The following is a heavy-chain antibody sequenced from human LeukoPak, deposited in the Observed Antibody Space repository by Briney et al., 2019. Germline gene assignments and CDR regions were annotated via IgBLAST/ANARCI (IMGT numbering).Heavy chain of an antibody. CDR1: GYTFTGYY. V-gene: IGHV1-2*02. D-gene: IGHD4-17*01. J-gene: IGHJ6*03. CDR2: INPNSGGT. CDR3: ARESYGDYERYYYYYYMDV. Sequence: ASLKVSCKASGYTFTGYYMHWVRQAPGQGLEWMGWINPNSGGTNYAQKFQGRVTMTRDTSLSTAYMELSRLRSDDTAAYYSARESYGDYERYYYYYYMDVWGKGTTVTVSS.